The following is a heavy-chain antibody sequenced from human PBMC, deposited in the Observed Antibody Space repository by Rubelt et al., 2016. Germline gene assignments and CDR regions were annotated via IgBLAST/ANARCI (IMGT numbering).Heavy chain of an antibody. D-gene: IGHD6-19*01. CDR3: ARPAHSGWYSSQYYYGMDV. J-gene: IGHJ6*02. V-gene: IGHV1-69*02. Sequence: SYAQKFQGRVTITADKSTSTAYMELSSLRSEDTAVYYCARPAHSGWYSSQYYYGMDVWGQGTTVTVSS.